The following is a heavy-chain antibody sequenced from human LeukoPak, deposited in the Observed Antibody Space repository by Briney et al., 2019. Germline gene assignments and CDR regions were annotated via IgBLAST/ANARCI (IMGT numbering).Heavy chain of an antibody. D-gene: IGHD2-15*01. J-gene: IGHJ4*02. V-gene: IGHV4-30-4*01. CDR1: GGSISSGDYY. Sequence: SQTLSLTCTVSGGSISSGDYYWSWLRQPPGKGLEWIGYIYYSGSTYYNPSLKSRVTISVDTSKNQFSLKLSSVTAADTAVYYCARAPGHSWWPLYYFDYWGQGTLVTVSS. CDR2: IYYSGST. CDR3: ARAPGHSWWPLYYFDY.